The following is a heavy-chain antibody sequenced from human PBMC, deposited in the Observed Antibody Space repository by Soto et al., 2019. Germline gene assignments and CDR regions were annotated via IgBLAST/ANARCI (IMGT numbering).Heavy chain of an antibody. CDR3: ARDYRVTSGGAMDG. CDR2: IYYIGST. CDR1: GGSINSGYYH. D-gene: IGHD2-8*02. J-gene: IGHJ6*02. Sequence: KPSETLSLTGTVSGGSINSGYYHWSWIRQSPGKGLEWIGAIYYIGSTYYNPSLKSRIRISVDTSKNQFSLKVNSVTAADTAVYYCARDYRVTSGGAMDGWGRRTTVAVCS. V-gene: IGHV4-30-4*01.